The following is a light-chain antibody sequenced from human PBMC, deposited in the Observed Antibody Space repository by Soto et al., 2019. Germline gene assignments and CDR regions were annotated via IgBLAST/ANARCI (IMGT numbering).Light chain of an antibody. CDR3: QQYNSYPCT. CDR2: DVS. CDR1: QSISSW. J-gene: IGKJ1*01. Sequence: DIQMTQSPSTLSASVGDRVTITCRASQSISSWLAWYHQKPGKAPKLLIYDVSSLESGVPSRFSGSRSGTEITLTISSLQPDDFTTYYCQQYNSYPCTFGQGTKVEIK. V-gene: IGKV1-5*01.